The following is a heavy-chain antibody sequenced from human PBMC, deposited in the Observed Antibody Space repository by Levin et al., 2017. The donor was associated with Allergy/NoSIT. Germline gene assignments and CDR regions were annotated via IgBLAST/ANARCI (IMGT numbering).Heavy chain of an antibody. CDR2: IYYSGST. J-gene: IGHJ6*02. Sequence: SETLSLTCTVSGGSISSSSYYWGWIRQPPGTGLEWIGSIYYSGSTYYNPSLKSRVTISVATSKNQFSLKLSSVTAADTAVYYCARPSLGYCSGGSCYGPLGHYGMDVWGQGTTVTVSS. CDR3: ARPSLGYCSGGSCYGPLGHYGMDV. CDR1: GGSISSSSYY. D-gene: IGHD2-15*01. V-gene: IGHV4-39*01.